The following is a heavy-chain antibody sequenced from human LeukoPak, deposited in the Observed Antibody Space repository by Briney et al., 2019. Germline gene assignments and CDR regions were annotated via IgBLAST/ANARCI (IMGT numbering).Heavy chain of an antibody. CDR3: ARGQLRFLEWLPYFDY. CDR1: GGSISSGDYY. CDR2: IYYSGST. D-gene: IGHD3-3*01. V-gene: IGHV4-30-4*08. Sequence: SQTLSLTCTVSGGSISSGDYYWSWIRQPPGKGLEWIGYIYYSGSTYYNPSLKSRVTISVDTSKNQFSLKLSSVTAADTAVYYCARGQLRFLEWLPYFDYWGQGTLVTVSS. J-gene: IGHJ4*02.